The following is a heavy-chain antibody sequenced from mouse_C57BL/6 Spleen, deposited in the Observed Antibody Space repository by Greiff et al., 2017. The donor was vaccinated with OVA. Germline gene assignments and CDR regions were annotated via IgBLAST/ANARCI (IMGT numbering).Heavy chain of an antibody. J-gene: IGHJ1*03. V-gene: IGHV14-2*01. CDR1: GYNIKDYY. CDR2: IDPEDGDT. CDR3: AREGYGSSYVEYFDV. D-gene: IGHD1-1*01. Sequence: EVQLQQPGAELVKPGASVKLSCTASGYNIKDYYMHWVKQRTEQGLEWIGRIDPEDGDTKYAPKFQGKATITADTSSNTAYLQLSSLTSEDTAVYYCAREGYGSSYVEYFDVWGTGTTVTVSS.